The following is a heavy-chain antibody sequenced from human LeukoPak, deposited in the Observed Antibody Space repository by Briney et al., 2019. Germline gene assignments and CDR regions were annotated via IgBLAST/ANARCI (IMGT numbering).Heavy chain of an antibody. D-gene: IGHD4-17*01. Sequence: GGSLRLSCAASGFTFDDYAMHWVRQAPGKGLEWVSGISWNSGSIGYADSVKGRFTISRDNAKNSLYLQMNSLRAEDTALYYCAKVPANDYGDYFDYWGQGTLVTVSS. V-gene: IGHV3-9*01. CDR1: GFTFDDYA. CDR3: AKVPANDYGDYFDY. CDR2: ISWNSGSI. J-gene: IGHJ4*02.